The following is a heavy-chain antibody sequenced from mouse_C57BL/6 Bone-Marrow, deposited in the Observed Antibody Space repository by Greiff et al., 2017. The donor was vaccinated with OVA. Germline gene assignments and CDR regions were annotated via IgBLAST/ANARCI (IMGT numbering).Heavy chain of an antibody. CDR1: GYTFTDYN. CDR2: INPNNGGT. Sequence: EVKLQESGPELVKPGASVKMSCKASGYTFTDYNMHWVKQSHGKSLEWIGYINPNNGGTSYNQKFKGKATLTVNKSSSTAYMELRSLTSEDSAVYYCARYYYGNYYYAMDYWGQGTSVTVSS. CDR3: ARYYYGNYYYAMDY. J-gene: IGHJ4*01. D-gene: IGHD2-1*01. V-gene: IGHV1-22*01.